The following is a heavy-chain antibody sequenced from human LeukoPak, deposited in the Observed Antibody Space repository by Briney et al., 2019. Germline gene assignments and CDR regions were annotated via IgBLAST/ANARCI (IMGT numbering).Heavy chain of an antibody. J-gene: IGHJ3*02. Sequence: GGSLRLSCAASGFTFSSYSMNWVRQAPGKGLEGVSFISSSSSYIHYADSVKGRFTISRDNAKNSLYLQMNSLRAEDTAVYYCARVVDTPMVLYGAFDIWGQGTMVAVSS. CDR3: ARVVDTPMVLYGAFDI. CDR2: ISSSSSYI. V-gene: IGHV3-21*01. CDR1: GFTFSSYS. D-gene: IGHD5-18*01.